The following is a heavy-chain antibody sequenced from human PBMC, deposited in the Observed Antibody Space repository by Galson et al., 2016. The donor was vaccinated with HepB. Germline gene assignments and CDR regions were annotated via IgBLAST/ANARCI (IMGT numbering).Heavy chain of an antibody. J-gene: IGHJ6*04. CDR3: ASTSGYSSSWDSPGDDTYGMDV. D-gene: IGHD2-2*01. V-gene: IGHV4-59*01. CDR1: GVSTSFFY. CDR2: IYFSGRA. Sequence: SETLSLTCNVSGVSTSFFYWSWIRQPPGKGLEWIGYIYFSGRADYNPSLKSRVTISVDMSKRQYYLKLTSVTAADTAIYYCASTSGYSSSWDSPGDDTYGMDVWGKGTTVTVSS.